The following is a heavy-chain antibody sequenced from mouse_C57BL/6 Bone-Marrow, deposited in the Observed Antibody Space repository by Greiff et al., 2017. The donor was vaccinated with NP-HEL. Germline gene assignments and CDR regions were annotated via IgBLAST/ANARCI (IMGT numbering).Heavy chain of an antibody. V-gene: IGHV2-9-1*01. J-gene: IGHJ2*01. D-gene: IGHD1-1*01. CDR2: IWTGGGT. Sequence: QVQLKESGPGLVAPSQSLSITCTVSGFSLTSYAISWVRQPPGKGLEWLGVIWTGGGTNYNSALNSRLSISKDNSKSQVFLKMNSRQTDDTAGYYCARSYGSKSSSYYFDYWGQGTTLTVSS. CDR1: GFSLTSYA. CDR3: ARSYGSKSSSYYFDY.